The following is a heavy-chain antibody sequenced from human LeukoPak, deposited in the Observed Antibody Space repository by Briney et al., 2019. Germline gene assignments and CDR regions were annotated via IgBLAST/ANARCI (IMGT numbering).Heavy chain of an antibody. J-gene: IGHJ5*02. Sequence: ASVKISCKASGYTFTGYYMHWVRQAPGQGLEWMGWINPISGGTNYAQKFQGRVTMTRDTSISTADTELSRLRSDDTAVYYCASPLRRLVPAAIEADWDWFDPWGQGTLVTVSS. CDR1: GYTFTGYY. CDR3: ASPLRRLVPAAIEADWDWFDP. D-gene: IGHD2-2*02. V-gene: IGHV1-2*02. CDR2: INPISGGT.